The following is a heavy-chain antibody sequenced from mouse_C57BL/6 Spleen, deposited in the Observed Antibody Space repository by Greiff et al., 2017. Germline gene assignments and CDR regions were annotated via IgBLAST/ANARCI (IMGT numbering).Heavy chain of an antibody. CDR3: ARNYYGSSYLTFAY. V-gene: IGHV1-55*01. CDR2: IYPGSGST. D-gene: IGHD1-1*01. J-gene: IGHJ3*01. Sequence: VQLQQPGAELVKPGASVKMSCKASGYTFTSYWITWVKQRPGQGLEWIGDIYPGSGSTNYNEKFKSKATLTVDTSSSTAYMQLSSLTSEDSAVYYCARNYYGSSYLTFAYWGQGTLVTVSA. CDR1: GYTFTSYW.